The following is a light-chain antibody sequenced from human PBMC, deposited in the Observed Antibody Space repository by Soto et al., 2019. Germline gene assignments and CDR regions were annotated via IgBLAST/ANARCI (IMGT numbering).Light chain of an antibody. V-gene: IGLV2-23*01. Sequence: SVGAQPSSVSGSPGQAIAISCTRTSSDVGSYNLVSWYQQHPGKAPKLMIYEGSKRPSGVSNRFSGSKSGNTASLTISGLQAEDEADYYCCSYAGSSTYVFGTGTKVTVL. J-gene: IGLJ1*01. CDR3: CSYAGSSTYV. CDR1: SSDVGSYNL. CDR2: EGS.